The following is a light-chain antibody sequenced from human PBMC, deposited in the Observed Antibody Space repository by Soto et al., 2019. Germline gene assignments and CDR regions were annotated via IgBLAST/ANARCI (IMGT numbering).Light chain of an antibody. CDR1: NIGTKN. CDR2: MNT. J-gene: IGLJ2*01. Sequence: SYELTQPLSVSVALGQTVSITCAGNNIGTKNLHWYQQKPGQAPLLVIYMNTNRPSGIPERFSGSKSGNTATLTISRAQAGDEADYYCQIWDSSTSVVFGGGTKLTVL. CDR3: QIWDSSTSVV. V-gene: IGLV3-9*01.